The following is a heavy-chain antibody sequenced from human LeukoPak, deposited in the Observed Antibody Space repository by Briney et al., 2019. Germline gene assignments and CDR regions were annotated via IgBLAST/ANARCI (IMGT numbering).Heavy chain of an antibody. D-gene: IGHD3-22*01. CDR1: GYTFTGYY. Sequence: ASVTVSCKASGYTFTGYYMHWERHAPGQGLERMGWINPNSGGTHYAQKFQGRVTMTRDTSISTAYMELSRLRSDDTAVYYCARDRVYYYDSSCYSNWGQGTLVTVSS. CDR2: INPNSGGT. J-gene: IGHJ4*02. V-gene: IGHV1-2*02. CDR3: ARDRVYYYDSSCYSN.